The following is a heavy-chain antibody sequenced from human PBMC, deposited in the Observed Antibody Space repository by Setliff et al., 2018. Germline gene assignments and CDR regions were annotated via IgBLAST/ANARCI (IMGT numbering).Heavy chain of an antibody. J-gene: IGHJ4*02. CDR1: GYTLTELS. Sequence: ASVKVSCKVSGYTLTELSMHWVPQAPGKGLEWMGGFDPEDGETIYAQKFQGRVTMTEDTSTDTAYMELSSLRSEDTAVYYCATVEAITIAAAGTTIFDYWGQGTLVTVSS. D-gene: IGHD6-13*01. V-gene: IGHV1-24*01. CDR3: ATVEAITIAAAGTTIFDY. CDR2: FDPEDGET.